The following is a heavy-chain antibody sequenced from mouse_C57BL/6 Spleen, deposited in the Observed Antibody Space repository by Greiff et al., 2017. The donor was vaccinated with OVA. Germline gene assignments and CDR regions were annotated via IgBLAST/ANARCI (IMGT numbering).Heavy chain of an antibody. V-gene: IGHV1-52*01. CDR1: GYTFTSYW. CDR3: ARVNYYGSSHFDY. Sequence: VQLQQPGAELVRPGSSVKLSCKASGYTFTSYWMHWVKQRPIQGLEWIGNIDPSDSETHYNQKFKDKATLTVDKSSSTAYMQLSSLTSEDSAVYYCARVNYYGSSHFDYWGQGTTLTVSS. J-gene: IGHJ2*01. D-gene: IGHD1-1*01. CDR2: IDPSDSET.